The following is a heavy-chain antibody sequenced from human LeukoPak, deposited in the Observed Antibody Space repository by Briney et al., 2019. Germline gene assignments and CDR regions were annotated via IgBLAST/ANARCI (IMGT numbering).Heavy chain of an antibody. V-gene: IGHV3-23*01. Sequence: PGGSLRLSCAASGFTFTTYAMSWVRHAPGKGLEWVSAISGSGGSTYYADSVKGRFTISRDNSKNTLYLQMNSLRAEDTAIYYCAKVGEQELVRWFDPWGQGTLVTVSS. CDR2: ISGSGGST. D-gene: IGHD6-13*01. CDR1: GFTFTTYA. J-gene: IGHJ5*02. CDR3: AKVGEQELVRWFDP.